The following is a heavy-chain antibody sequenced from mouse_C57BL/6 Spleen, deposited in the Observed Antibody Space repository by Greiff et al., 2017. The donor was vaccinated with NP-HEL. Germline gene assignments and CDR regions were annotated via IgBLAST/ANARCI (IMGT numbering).Heavy chain of an antibody. J-gene: IGHJ4*01. Sequence: EVQLVESGGGLVKPGGSLKLSCAASGFTFSSYAMSWVRQTPEKRLEWVATISDGGSYTYYPDNVKGRFTISRDNAKNNLYLQMSHLKSEDTAMYYCARDDGYYEAMDYWGQGTSVTVSS. V-gene: IGHV5-4*01. CDR1: GFTFSSYA. D-gene: IGHD2-3*01. CDR2: ISDGGSYT. CDR3: ARDDGYYEAMDY.